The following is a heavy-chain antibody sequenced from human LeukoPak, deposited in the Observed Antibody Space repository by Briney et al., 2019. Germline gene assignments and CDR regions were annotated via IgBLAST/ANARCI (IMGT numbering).Heavy chain of an antibody. CDR3: AKGGTIGWLLHGHFDY. CDR1: GFTFSSYA. CDR2: ISGSGGST. Sequence: GASLRLSCAASGFTFSSYAMSWVRQAPGKGLEWVSAISGSGGSTYYADSVKGRFAISRDNSKNTLYLRMNSLRAEDTAVYYCAKGGTIGWLLHGHFDYWGQGTLVTVSS. J-gene: IGHJ4*02. V-gene: IGHV3-23*01. D-gene: IGHD1-26*01.